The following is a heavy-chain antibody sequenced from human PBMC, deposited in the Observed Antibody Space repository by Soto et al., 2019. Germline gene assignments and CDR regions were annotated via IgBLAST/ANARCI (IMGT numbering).Heavy chain of an antibody. J-gene: IGHJ6*02. CDR1: GFTFSSYG. CDR2: ISYDGSNK. CDR3: AKEGGYYGSGRCSVAENYRGMDV. V-gene: IGHV3-30*18. Sequence: GGSLRLSCAASGFTFSSYGMHWVRQAPGKGLEWVAVISYDGSNKYYADSVKGRFTISRDNSKNTLYLQMNSLRAEDTAVYYCAKEGGYYGSGRCSVAENYRGMDVWGQGTTVTVS. D-gene: IGHD3-10*01.